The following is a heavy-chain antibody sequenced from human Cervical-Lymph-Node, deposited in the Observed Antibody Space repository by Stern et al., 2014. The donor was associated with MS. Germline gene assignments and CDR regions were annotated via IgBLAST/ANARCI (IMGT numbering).Heavy chain of an antibody. CDR1: GYTFTNYG. Sequence: QVQLVQSGAEVKKPGASVRISCKASGYTFTNYGVSWVRQAPGQGLEWMGWISAYNGNTNYAQKFQGAVTMTRDRSTNTTYLALRSLSSDDTAVYYCARTRFLEWLLDCWGQGTLVTVSS. CDR3: ARTRFLEWLLDC. V-gene: IGHV1-18*01. CDR2: ISAYNGNT. J-gene: IGHJ4*02. D-gene: IGHD3-3*01.